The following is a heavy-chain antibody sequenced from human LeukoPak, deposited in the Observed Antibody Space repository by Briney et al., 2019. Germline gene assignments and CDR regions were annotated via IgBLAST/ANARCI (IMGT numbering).Heavy chain of an antibody. CDR1: GFTFSSYA. V-gene: IGHV3-64*01. CDR3: ARAREEQWLEDAFDI. Sequence: GGSLRLSCAASGFTFSSYAMHWVRQAPGKGLEYVSAISSNGGSTYYANSVKGRFTISRDNSKNTLYLQMNSLRAEDTAVYYCARAREEQWLEDAFDIWGQGTMVTVSS. D-gene: IGHD6-19*01. J-gene: IGHJ3*02. CDR2: ISSNGGST.